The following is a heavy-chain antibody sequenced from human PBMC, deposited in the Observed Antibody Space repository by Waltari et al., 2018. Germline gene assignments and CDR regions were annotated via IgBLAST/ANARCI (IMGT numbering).Heavy chain of an antibody. D-gene: IGHD5-12*01. CDR2: INHSGST. J-gene: IGHJ3*02. V-gene: IGHV4-34*01. CDR3: ARGGFRLRATHAFDI. CDR1: GGSFSGYY. Sequence: QVQLQQWGAGLLKPSETLSLTCAVYGGSFSGYYWSWIRQPPGKGLEWIGEINHSGSTNYNPSLKSRVTISVDTSKNQFSLKLSSVTAADTAVYYCARGGFRLRATHAFDIWGQGTMVTVSS.